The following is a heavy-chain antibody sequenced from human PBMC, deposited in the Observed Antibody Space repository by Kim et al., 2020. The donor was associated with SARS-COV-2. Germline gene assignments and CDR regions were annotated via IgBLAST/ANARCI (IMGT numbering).Heavy chain of an antibody. D-gene: IGHD6-25*01. V-gene: IGHV1-24*01. CDR2: FDPDDGDT. Sequence: ASVKVSCKVSGYTFTELSMHWVRQAPGQGLEWMGGFDPDDGDTIYAQKFQGRVTMTEDTSIDTAYMELSRLRSEDTAVYYCATGLAAAARGSGYFYYYG. CDR1: GYTFTELS. CDR3: ATGLAAAARGSGYFYYYG. J-gene: IGHJ6*01.